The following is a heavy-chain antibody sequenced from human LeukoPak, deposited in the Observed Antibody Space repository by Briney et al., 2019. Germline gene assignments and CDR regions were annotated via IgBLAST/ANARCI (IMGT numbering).Heavy chain of an antibody. J-gene: IGHJ4*02. Sequence: GASVKVSCKASGYTFTSDYIHWVRQAPGQGLEWMGKINPSVGTTTYAQNFQGRVTISRDTSTSTVYMDVSSLRSDDTAVYWCARESGYSYGPLDYWGQGTLVTVSS. CDR2: INPSVGTT. CDR1: GYTFTSDY. V-gene: IGHV1-46*01. CDR3: ARESGYSYGPLDY. D-gene: IGHD5-18*01.